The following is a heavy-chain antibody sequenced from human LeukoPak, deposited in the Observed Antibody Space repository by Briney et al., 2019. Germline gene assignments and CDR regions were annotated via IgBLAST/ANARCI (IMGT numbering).Heavy chain of an antibody. D-gene: IGHD3-9*01. V-gene: IGHV3-48*04. CDR2: VGISSGNT. Sequence: GGSLSLSCAASGFTLIDYSINWVRQAPGKGLEWISYVGISSGNTKYADSVKGRFTISGDSAKNSVFLQMNDLRVEDTAVYYSARDVGTTGWHTFDYWGQGTLVTVSS. CDR3: ARDVGTTGWHTFDY. J-gene: IGHJ4*02. CDR1: GFTLIDYS.